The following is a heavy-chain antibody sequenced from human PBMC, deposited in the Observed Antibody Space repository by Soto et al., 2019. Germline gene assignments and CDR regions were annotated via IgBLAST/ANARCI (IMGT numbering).Heavy chain of an antibody. J-gene: IGHJ6*02. CDR2: IIPIFGTA. D-gene: IGHD6-13*01. Sequence: QMQLVQSGAEVKKPGSSVKVSCKASGGTFSSYAISWVRQAPGQGLEWMGGIIPIFGTANYAQKFQGRVTITADESTSTAYMELSSLRSEDTAVYYCASPARAAAGRLDYYYGMDVWGQGTTVTVSS. V-gene: IGHV1-69*01. CDR1: GGTFSSYA. CDR3: ASPARAAAGRLDYYYGMDV.